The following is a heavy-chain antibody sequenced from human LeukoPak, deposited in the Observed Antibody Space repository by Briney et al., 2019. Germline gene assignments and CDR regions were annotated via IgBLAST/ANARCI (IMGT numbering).Heavy chain of an antibody. CDR2: ISGSGGST. Sequence: PGGSLRLSCAASGFTFSSYAMSWVRQAPGKGLEWVSAISGSGGSTYYADSVKGRFTISRDNSKNTQYLQMNSLRAEDTAVYYCAKQNSSGWYNWFDPWGQGTLVTVSS. D-gene: IGHD6-19*01. J-gene: IGHJ5*02. CDR1: GFTFSSYA. CDR3: AKQNSSGWYNWFDP. V-gene: IGHV3-23*01.